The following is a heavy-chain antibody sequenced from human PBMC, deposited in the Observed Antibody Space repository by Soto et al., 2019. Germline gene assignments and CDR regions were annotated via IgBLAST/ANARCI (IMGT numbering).Heavy chain of an antibody. D-gene: IGHD3-22*01. Sequence: QVRLQESGPGLVKPSETLSLTCSVSGGSFSTYYWSWIRQPPGKGLEWIGYIYYTGSTNYNPSLKSRVTMSIDTSNNQFSLKLNSVTAADTAVYYCASDSGYTNWNFDLLGRGTLVTVSS. J-gene: IGHJ2*01. V-gene: IGHV4-59*01. CDR1: GGSFSTYY. CDR2: IYYTGST. CDR3: ASDSGYTNWNFDL.